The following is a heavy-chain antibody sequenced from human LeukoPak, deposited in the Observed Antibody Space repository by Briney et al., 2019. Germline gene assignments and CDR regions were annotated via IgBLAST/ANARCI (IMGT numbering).Heavy chain of an antibody. CDR3: ARSPSPYSSGWYFDY. CDR1: GDSVSINSAA. CDR2: TYQRSRWYN. J-gene: IGHJ4*02. Sequence: SQTLSLTCAISGDSVSINSAAWNWIRQSPSRGLEWLGRTYQRSRWYNDYAVSVKSRITINPDISKNQFSLQLNSVTPEDTAVYYCARSPSPYSSGWYFDYWGQGTLVTVSS. V-gene: IGHV6-1*01. D-gene: IGHD6-19*01.